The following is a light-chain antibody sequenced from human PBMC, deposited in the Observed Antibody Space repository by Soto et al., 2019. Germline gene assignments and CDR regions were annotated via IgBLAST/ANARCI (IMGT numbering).Light chain of an antibody. Sequence: QSALTQPASVSGSPGQSITISCTGTSSDVGGYNYVSWYQHHPDKAPKLIIYDVSNRPSGVSIRFSASKSDNTASLTISGLQPEDEADYHCSSYTTSNTRQIVFGTGTKLTVL. CDR3: SSYTTSNTRQIV. CDR2: DVS. J-gene: IGLJ1*01. CDR1: SSDVGGYNY. V-gene: IGLV2-14*03.